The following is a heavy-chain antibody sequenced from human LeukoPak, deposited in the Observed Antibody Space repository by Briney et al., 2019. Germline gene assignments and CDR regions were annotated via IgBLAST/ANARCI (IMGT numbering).Heavy chain of an antibody. J-gene: IGHJ4*02. V-gene: IGHV1-69*13. Sequence: SVKVSCKASGGTFSSYAISWVRQAPGQGLEWMGGIIPIFGTANYAQKFQGRVTITAEESTSTAYMELSSLRSEDMAVYYCAGSKDIVVVPAAKVLNYWGQGTLVTVSS. CDR1: GGTFSSYA. D-gene: IGHD2-2*01. CDR3: AGSKDIVVVPAAKVLNY. CDR2: IIPIFGTA.